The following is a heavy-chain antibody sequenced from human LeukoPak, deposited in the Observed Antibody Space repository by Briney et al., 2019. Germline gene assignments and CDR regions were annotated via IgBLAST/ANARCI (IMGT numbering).Heavy chain of an antibody. CDR2: IYTSGST. CDR1: GGSISSSSYY. J-gene: IGHJ6*03. Sequence: SETLSLTCTVSGGSISSSSYYWSWIRQPAGKGLEWIGRIYTSGSTNYNPSLKSRVTMSVDTSKNQFSLKLSSVTAADTAVYYCARDHRDYGDYVARRTTPYYYYYMDVWGKGTTVTISS. D-gene: IGHD4-17*01. V-gene: IGHV4-61*02. CDR3: ARDHRDYGDYVARRTTPYYYYYMDV.